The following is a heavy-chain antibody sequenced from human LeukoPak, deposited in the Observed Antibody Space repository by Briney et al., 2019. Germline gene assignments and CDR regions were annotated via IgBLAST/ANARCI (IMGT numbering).Heavy chain of an antibody. Sequence: PGGSLRLSCAASGFTFSSYWMSWVRQAPGKGLEWVANIKQDGSEKYYVDSVKGRFTISRDNAKNSLYLQMNSLRAGDTAVYYCARDSYSYGYYFDYWGQGTLVTVSS. CDR2: IKQDGSEK. D-gene: IGHD5-18*01. CDR1: GFTFSSYW. J-gene: IGHJ4*02. V-gene: IGHV3-7*01. CDR3: ARDSYSYGYYFDY.